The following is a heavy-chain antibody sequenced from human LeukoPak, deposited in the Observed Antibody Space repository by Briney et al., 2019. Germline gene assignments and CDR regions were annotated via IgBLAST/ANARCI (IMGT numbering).Heavy chain of an antibody. V-gene: IGHV1-69*05. CDR1: GGTFSSYA. CDR2: IIPICGTA. CDR3: ARETYCYESSGYRDAFDI. J-gene: IGHJ3*02. Sequence: SVKVSCKASGGTFSSYAISWVRQAPGQGLEWMGGIIPICGTANYAQKFQGGVTITTGASTSTAYMELSGLRSEDTAVYYCARETYCYESSGYRDAFDIWGQGTMVTVSS. D-gene: IGHD3-22*01.